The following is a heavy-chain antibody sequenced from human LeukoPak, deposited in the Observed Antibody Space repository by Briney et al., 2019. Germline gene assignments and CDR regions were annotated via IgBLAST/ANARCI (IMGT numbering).Heavy chain of an antibody. CDR3: ARGRAAPDY. Sequence: SETPSLTCTVSGASISTYYWSWIRQPPGKGLEWIGYIYYSGSSNYNPSLKSRVTISVDTFTNQFSLQLSSVTAADTAVYFCARGRAAPDYWGQGTLVTLSS. CDR2: IYYSGSS. V-gene: IGHV4-59*01. CDR1: GASISTYY. D-gene: IGHD6-13*01. J-gene: IGHJ4*02.